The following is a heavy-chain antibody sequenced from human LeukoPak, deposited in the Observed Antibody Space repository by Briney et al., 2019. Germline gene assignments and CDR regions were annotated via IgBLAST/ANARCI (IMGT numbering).Heavy chain of an antibody. Sequence: GGSVRLSCAASGFTVSNNYMNWVRQAPGKGLEWVSILYSGGSTYYADSVKGRFTISRDNSNNTLSLQMNSLRAEDTAVYYCARVGDHFHWYFDLWGRGTLVTVSS. V-gene: IGHV3-53*01. CDR3: ARVGDHFHWYFDL. CDR1: GFTVSNNY. J-gene: IGHJ2*01. CDR2: LYSGGST. D-gene: IGHD3-3*02.